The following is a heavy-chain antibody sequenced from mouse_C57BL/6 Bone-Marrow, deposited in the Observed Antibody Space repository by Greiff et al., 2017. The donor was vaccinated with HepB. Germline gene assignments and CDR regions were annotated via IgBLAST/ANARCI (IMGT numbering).Heavy chain of an antibody. Sequence: VQLQQSGPVLVKPGPSVKISCKASGFTFTDYYMHWVKQSHGKSLEWIGLVYPYNGGTSYNQKFKGKATLTVDTSSSTAYMELNSLTSEDSAVYYCAIARRYDYDAGYFDYWGQGTTLTVSS. CDR3: AIARRYDYDAGYFDY. J-gene: IGHJ2*01. CDR2: VYPYNGGT. D-gene: IGHD2-4*01. V-gene: IGHV1-36*01. CDR1: GFTFTDYY.